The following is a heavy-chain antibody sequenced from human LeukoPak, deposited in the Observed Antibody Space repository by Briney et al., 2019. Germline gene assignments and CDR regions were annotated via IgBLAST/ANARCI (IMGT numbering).Heavy chain of an antibody. V-gene: IGHV1-69*04. D-gene: IGHD6-13*01. CDR3: ARDLGVAAAGTYFDY. CDR2: IIPILGIA. Sequence: SVKVSCKASGGTFSSYAISWVRQAPGQGLEWMRRIIPILGIANYAQKFQGRVTITADKSTSTAYMELSSLRSEDTAVYYCARDLGVAAAGTYFDYWGQGTLVTVSS. CDR1: GGTFSSYA. J-gene: IGHJ4*02.